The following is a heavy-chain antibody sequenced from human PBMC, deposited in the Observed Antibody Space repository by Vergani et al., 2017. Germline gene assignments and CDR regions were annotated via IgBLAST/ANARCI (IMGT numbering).Heavy chain of an antibody. V-gene: IGHV1-69*13. D-gene: IGHD3-10*01. CDR2: ITPLFGTT. Sequence: QVQLVQSGAEVKKPGSSVKVSCKASGGTFSSHGISWVRQAPGQGFEWMGRITPLFGTTNIPQKFRGRVTITADKSTGTAYMELSSLKSEDTAMYYCSRDPWLSSGSGKQFYGMDVWGQGTKGTVS. J-gene: IGHJ6*02. CDR1: GGTFSSHG. CDR3: SRDPWLSSGSGKQFYGMDV.